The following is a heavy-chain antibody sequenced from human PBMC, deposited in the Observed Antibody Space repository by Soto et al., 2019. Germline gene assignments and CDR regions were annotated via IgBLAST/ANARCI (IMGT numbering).Heavy chain of an antibody. J-gene: IGHJ4*02. D-gene: IGHD3-16*01. V-gene: IGHV4-61*01. CDR3: AREITRGYYFDY. CDR1: GGSISSGSYY. CDR2: IYYSGST. Sequence: SETLSLTCTVSGGSISSGSYYWSWIRQPPGKGLEWIGYIYYSGSTNYNPSLKSRVTISVDTSKNQFSLKLSSVTAADTAVYYCAREITRGYYFDYWGQGTLVTVSS.